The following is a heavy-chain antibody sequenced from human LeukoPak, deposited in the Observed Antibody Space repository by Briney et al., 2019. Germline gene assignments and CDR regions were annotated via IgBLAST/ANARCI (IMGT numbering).Heavy chain of an antibody. V-gene: IGHV3-33*01. CDR2: IWYDGSNK. J-gene: IGHJ3*02. CDR3: ASRTTVTDADGFDI. CDR1: GFTFSSYG. D-gene: IGHD4-17*01. Sequence: GGSLRLSCAASGFTFSSYGMHWVRQAPGKGLEWVAVIWYDGSNKYYADSVKGRFTISRDNSKNTLYLQMNSLRAEDTAVYYCASRTTVTDADGFDIWGQGTMVTVSS.